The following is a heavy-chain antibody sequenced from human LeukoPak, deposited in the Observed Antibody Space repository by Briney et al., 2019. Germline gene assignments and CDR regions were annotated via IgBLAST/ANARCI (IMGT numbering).Heavy chain of an antibody. CDR1: GYTFTGYY. V-gene: IGHV1-2*02. CDR2: INPNSGGT. Sequence: ASVKVSCKASGYTFTGYYMHWVRQAPGQGLEWMGWINPNSGGTNYAQKFQGRVTMTRDTSISTAYMELSRLRSDDTAVYYCARDPGSRSGYYDSIFDYRGQGTLVTVSS. CDR3: ARDPGSRSGYYDSIFDY. D-gene: IGHD3-22*01. J-gene: IGHJ4*02.